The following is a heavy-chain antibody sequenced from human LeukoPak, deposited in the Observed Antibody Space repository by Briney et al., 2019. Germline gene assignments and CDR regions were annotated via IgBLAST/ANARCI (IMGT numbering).Heavy chain of an antibody. Sequence: GGSLRLSCVASGLTFSYHYMSWFRLSPGKGLEWLSYITSSGSTTDYADSVKGRFTISRDNAKNSMFLQMNSLRPEDTAVYYCARDPDYGDPEWGQGTLVTVSP. V-gene: IGHV3-11*01. CDR3: ARDPDYGDPE. CDR2: ITSSGSTT. CDR1: GLTFSYHY. D-gene: IGHD4-17*01. J-gene: IGHJ4*02.